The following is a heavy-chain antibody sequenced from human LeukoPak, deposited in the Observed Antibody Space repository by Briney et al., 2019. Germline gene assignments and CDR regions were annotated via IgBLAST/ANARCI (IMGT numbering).Heavy chain of an antibody. Sequence: SETLSLTCTVSGGSISSSSYYWSWIRQPPGKGLEWIGYIYYSGSTNYNPSLKSRVTISVDTSKNQFSLKLSSVTAADTAVYYCARDLAAAGGLGFDYWGQGTLVTVSS. D-gene: IGHD6-13*01. V-gene: IGHV4-61*01. CDR1: GGSISSSSYY. CDR2: IYYSGST. CDR3: ARDLAAAGGLGFDY. J-gene: IGHJ4*02.